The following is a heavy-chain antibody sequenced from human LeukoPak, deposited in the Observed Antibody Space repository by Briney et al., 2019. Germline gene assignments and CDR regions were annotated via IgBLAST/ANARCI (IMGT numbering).Heavy chain of an antibody. D-gene: IGHD4/OR15-4a*01. V-gene: IGHV3-53*01. CDR2: IYSDNT. CDR3: RAGAYSHPYDY. CDR1: GFTVSSNS. J-gene: IGHJ4*02. Sequence: GGSLRLSCTVSGFTVSSNSMSWVRQAPGKGLEWVSFIYSDNTHYSDSVKGRFTISRDNSKNTLYLQMNSLRAEDTAVYARRAGAYSHPYDYWGQGTLVTVSS.